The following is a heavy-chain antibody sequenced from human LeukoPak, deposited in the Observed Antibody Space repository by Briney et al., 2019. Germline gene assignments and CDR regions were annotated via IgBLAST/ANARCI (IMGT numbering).Heavy chain of an antibody. CDR3: AKEATSCSSTSCYPYYFDY. D-gene: IGHD2-2*01. CDR1: GFTFSSYA. V-gene: IGHV3-23*01. CDR2: ISGRGGST. J-gene: IGHJ4*02. Sequence: GSLRLSCAASGFTFSSYAMSWVRQAPGKGLEWVSAISGRGGSTYYADSVKGRFTISRDNSKNTLYLQMNSLRAEDTAVYYCAKEATSCSSTSCYPYYFDYWGQGTLVTVSS.